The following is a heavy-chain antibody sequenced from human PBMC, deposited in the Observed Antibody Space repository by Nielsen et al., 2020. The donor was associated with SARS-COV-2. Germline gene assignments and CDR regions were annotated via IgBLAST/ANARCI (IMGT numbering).Heavy chain of an antibody. Sequence: WIRQPPGKGLVWVSRINSDGSSTSYADSVKGRFTISRDNAKNSLYLQMNSLRAEGTAVYYCAKDKGTLVFYDILTGYYNVWGQGTLVTVSS. D-gene: IGHD3-9*01. J-gene: IGHJ4*02. CDR3: AKDKGTLVFYDILTGYYNV. CDR2: INSDGSST. V-gene: IGHV3-74*01.